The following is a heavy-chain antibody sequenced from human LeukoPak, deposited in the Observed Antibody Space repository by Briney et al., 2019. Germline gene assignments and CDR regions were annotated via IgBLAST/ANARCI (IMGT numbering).Heavy chain of an antibody. D-gene: IGHD5-12*01. CDR2: VRGSGSDT. CDR3: AKTSRVDSAYDSPFDY. J-gene: IGHJ4*02. Sequence: GGSLRLSCAASGFTFSSYAMSWVRQAPGKGLEWVSAVRGSGSDTYYADSVKGRFTISRDNSKNTLHLQMNSLRAEDTAIYYCAKTSRVDSAYDSPFDYWGQGTLVTVSS. CDR1: GFTFSSYA. V-gene: IGHV3-23*01.